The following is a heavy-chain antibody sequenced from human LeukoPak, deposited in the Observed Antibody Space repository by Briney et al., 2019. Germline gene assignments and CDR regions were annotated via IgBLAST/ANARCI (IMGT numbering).Heavy chain of an antibody. CDR2: VSGSGLST. CDR3: AKDLVRGVLGY. J-gene: IGHJ4*02. V-gene: IGHV3-23*01. D-gene: IGHD3-10*01. CDR1: GFTFSSNY. Sequence: PGGSLRLSCATSGFTFSSNYMSWVRQAPGKGLEWVSTVSGSGLSTYYAYSVKGRFTISRDNSKNTLYLQMNRLRAEDTAVYYCAKDLVRGVLGYWGQGTLVTVSS.